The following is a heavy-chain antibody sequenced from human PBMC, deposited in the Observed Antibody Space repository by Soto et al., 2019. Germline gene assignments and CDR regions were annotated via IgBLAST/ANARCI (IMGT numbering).Heavy chain of an antibody. V-gene: IGHV3-21*01. J-gene: IGHJ6*02. CDR3: ARDPDLRNHGDYVFYYYYYGMDV. CDR2: ISSSSSYI. CDR1: GFTFSSYS. Sequence: NPGGSLRLSCAASGFTFSSYSMNWVRQAPGKGLEWVSSISSSSSYIYYADSVKGRFTISRDNAKNSLYLQMNSLRAEDTAVYYCARDPDLRNHGDYVFYYYYYGMDVWGQGTTVTVSS. D-gene: IGHD4-17*01.